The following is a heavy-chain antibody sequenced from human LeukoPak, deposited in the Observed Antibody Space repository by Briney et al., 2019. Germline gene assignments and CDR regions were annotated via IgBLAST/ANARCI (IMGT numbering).Heavy chain of an antibody. J-gene: IGHJ1*01. V-gene: IGHV3-53*01. CDR2: IYSGGST. D-gene: IGHD6-13*01. CDR1: GFTFSSYW. Sequence: QPGGSLRLSCAASGFTFSSYWMSWVRQAPGKGLEWVSVIYSGGSTYYADSVKGRFTISRDNSKNTLYLQMNSLRAEDTAVYYCARAAPYSSSWRGYFQHWGQGTLVTVSS. CDR3: ARAAPYSSSWRGYFQH.